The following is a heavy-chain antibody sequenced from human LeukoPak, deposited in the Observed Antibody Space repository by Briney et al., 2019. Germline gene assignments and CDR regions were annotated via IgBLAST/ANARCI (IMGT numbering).Heavy chain of an antibody. J-gene: IGHJ3*02. D-gene: IGHD6-19*01. CDR2: IRYDGSNK. CDR1: GFTFSSYG. CDR3: ARDRPSGWYLHDAFDI. Sequence: GGSLRLSCAASGFTFSSYGMHWVRQAPGKGLEWVAFIRYDGSNKYYADSVKGRFTISRDNSKNTLYLQMNSLRAEDTAVYYCARDRPSGWYLHDAFDIWGQGTMVTVSS. V-gene: IGHV3-30*02.